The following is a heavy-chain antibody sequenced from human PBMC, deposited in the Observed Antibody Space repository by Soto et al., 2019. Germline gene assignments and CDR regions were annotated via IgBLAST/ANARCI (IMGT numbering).Heavy chain of an antibody. D-gene: IGHD3-16*02. CDR2: IYYSGST. CDR1: GGSISSSSYY. Sequence: PSETLSLTCTVSGGSISSSSYYWGWIRQPPGKGLEWIGSIYYSGSTYYNPSLTSRVTISVDTSKNQFSLKLSSVTAADTAVYYCARPRVSGLPLGELSLGWFDPWGQGTLVTVSS. V-gene: IGHV4-39*01. J-gene: IGHJ5*02. CDR3: ARPRVSGLPLGELSLGWFDP.